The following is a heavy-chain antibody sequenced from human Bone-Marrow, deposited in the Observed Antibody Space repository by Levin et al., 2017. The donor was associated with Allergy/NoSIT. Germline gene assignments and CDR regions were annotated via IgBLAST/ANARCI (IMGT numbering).Heavy chain of an antibody. V-gene: IGHV3-23*01. D-gene: IGHD6-19*01. CDR2: ISGSGGST. Sequence: ETLSLTCAASGFTFSSYAMSWVRQAPGKGLEWVSAISGSGGSTYYADSVKGRFTISRDNSKNTLYLQMNSLRAEDTAVYYCAKVEAVQSWGQGTLVTVSS. J-gene: IGHJ4*02. CDR1: GFTFSSYA. CDR3: AKVEAVQS.